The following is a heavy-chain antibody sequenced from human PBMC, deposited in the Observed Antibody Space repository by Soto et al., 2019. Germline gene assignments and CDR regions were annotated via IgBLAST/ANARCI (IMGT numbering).Heavy chain of an antibody. CDR2: IIPIFGTA. D-gene: IGHD3-16*01. CDR1: GFTFSSYA. J-gene: IGHJ4*02. Sequence: VQLLESGGGLVQPGGSLRLSCAASGFTFSSYAISWVRQAPGQGLEWMGGIIPIFGTANYAQKFQGRVTITADESTSTAYMELSSLRSEDTAVYYCARGGDSLDYWGQGTLVTVSS. CDR3: ARGGDSLDY. V-gene: IGHV1-69*01.